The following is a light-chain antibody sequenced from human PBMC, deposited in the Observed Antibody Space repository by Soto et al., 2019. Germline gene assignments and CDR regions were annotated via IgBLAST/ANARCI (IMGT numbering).Light chain of an antibody. CDR1: NSDVGGYNY. Sequence: QSVLTQPASVSGSPGQSITISRTGTNSDVGGYNYVSWFQQHPGKAPKLMIYEVSNRPSGVSNRFSGSKSGNTASLTISSLQAEDEADYYCSSYTSSSTQVFGTGTKVTVL. CDR2: EVS. CDR3: SSYTSSSTQV. J-gene: IGLJ1*01. V-gene: IGLV2-14*01.